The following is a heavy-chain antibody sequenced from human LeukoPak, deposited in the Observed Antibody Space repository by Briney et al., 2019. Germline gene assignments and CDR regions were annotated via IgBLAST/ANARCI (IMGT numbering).Heavy chain of an antibody. V-gene: IGHV3-23*01. D-gene: IGHD6-19*01. CDR1: GFTVSNNG. J-gene: IGHJ4*02. CDR3: ARDVIGGSGWYTFDH. CDR2: ISGVGNT. Sequence: PGGSLRLSCVASGFTVSNNGLSWFRQAPGKRLEWVSDISGVGNTYYAESVKGRFTISRDNSKNTLYLQMNSLRAEDTAVYYCARDVIGGSGWYTFDHWGQGTPVTVSS.